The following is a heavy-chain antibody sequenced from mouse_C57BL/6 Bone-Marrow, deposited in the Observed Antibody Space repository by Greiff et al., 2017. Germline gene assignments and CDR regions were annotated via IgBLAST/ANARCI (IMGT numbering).Heavy chain of an antibody. D-gene: IGHD1-1*01. V-gene: IGHV1-81*01. J-gene: IGHJ2*01. CDR1: GYTFTSYG. CDR2: IYPRSGNT. CDR3: AAYYYGSSSPFVW. Sequence: QVHVKQSGAELARPGASVKLSCKASGYTFTSYGISWVKQRPGQGLEWIGEIYPRSGNTYYNEKFKGKATLTADTSSSTAYMELRSLTSEDSAVYFCAAYYYGSSSPFVWWGQGTTLTVSS.